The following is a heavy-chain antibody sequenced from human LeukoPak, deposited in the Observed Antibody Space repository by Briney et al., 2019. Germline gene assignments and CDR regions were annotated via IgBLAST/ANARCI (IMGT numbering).Heavy chain of an antibody. Sequence: SVKVSCKASGGTFSSYAISWVRQAPGQGLEWMGRIIPIFGTANYARKFQGRVTITTDESTSTAYMELSSLRSEDTAVYYCARGRFCSGGSCYSAFLDYWGQGTLVTVSS. V-gene: IGHV1-69*05. D-gene: IGHD2-15*01. CDR1: GGTFSSYA. J-gene: IGHJ4*02. CDR2: IIPIFGTA. CDR3: ARGRFCSGGSCYSAFLDY.